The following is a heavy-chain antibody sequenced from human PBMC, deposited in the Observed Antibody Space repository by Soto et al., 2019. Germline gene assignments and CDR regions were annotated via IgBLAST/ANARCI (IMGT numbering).Heavy chain of an antibody. CDR2: ISYDGSNK. J-gene: IGHJ4*02. CDR1: GFTFSSYG. V-gene: IGHV3-30*03. D-gene: IGHD5-18*01. CDR3: HGYGY. Sequence: PGGSLRLSCAASGFTFSSYGMHWVRQAPGKGLEWVAVISYDGSNKYYADSVKGRFFISRDISKNILFLQMNILRAEDTAIYYCHGYGYWGQGTLVTVSS.